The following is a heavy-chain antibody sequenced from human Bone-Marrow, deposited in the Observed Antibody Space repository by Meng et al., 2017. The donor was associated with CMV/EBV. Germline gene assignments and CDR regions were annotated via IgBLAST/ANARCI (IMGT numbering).Heavy chain of an antibody. V-gene: IGHV3-9*01. CDR1: GFTFDDYA. D-gene: IGHD2-2*01. Sequence: SLKISCAASGFTFDDYAMHWVRQAPGKGLEWVSGISWNSGSIGYADSVKGRFTISRDNAKNSLYLQMNSLRAEDTALYYCARGGYCSSISCYAGAGDYYGMDVWGQGTTVTVSS. CDR2: ISWNSGSI. CDR3: ARGGYCSSISCYAGAGDYYGMDV. J-gene: IGHJ6*02.